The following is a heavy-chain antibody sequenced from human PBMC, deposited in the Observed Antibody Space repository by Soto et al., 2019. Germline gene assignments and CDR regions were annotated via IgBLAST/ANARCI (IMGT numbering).Heavy chain of an antibody. D-gene: IGHD7-27*01. CDR1: GGSFSGYY. CDR2: INHSGST. J-gene: IGHJ4*02. CDR3: ARGWGRIFDY. Sequence: QVQLQQWGAGLLKPSETLSLTCAVYGGSFSGYYWSWIRQPPGKGLEWIGEINHSGSTNYNPSLKSRVTISVDTSRNQFSLKLSSVTAADTAVYYFARGWGRIFDYWGQGTLVTVSS. V-gene: IGHV4-34*01.